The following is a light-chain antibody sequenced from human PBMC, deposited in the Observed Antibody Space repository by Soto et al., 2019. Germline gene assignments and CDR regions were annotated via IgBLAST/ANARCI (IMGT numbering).Light chain of an antibody. V-gene: IGKV3-15*01. CDR1: QSVSSN. J-gene: IGKJ5*01. CDR3: QQYNNLPIT. CDR2: GAS. Sequence: EIVMTQSPATLSVSPGERATLSCRASQSVSSNLAWYQQKPGQAPRLLIYGASTRATGIPARFSGSGSGTEFTLTISSLQSEDFAVYYCQQYNNLPITFGQGARLDIK.